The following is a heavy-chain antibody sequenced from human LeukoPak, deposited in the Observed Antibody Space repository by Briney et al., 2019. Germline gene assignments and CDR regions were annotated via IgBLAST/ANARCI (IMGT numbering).Heavy chain of an antibody. Sequence: ASVKVSCKASGYTFTGYYIHWVRQAPGQGLEWMAWINPNSGDTNYAQKFQGRVTLTRDTSISTAYMELSRLRSDDTAVYFCARIVGHCSSNICFDYWGQGTLVTVSS. CDR1: GYTFTGYY. J-gene: IGHJ4*02. V-gene: IGHV1-2*02. D-gene: IGHD2-2*01. CDR2: INPNSGDT. CDR3: ARIVGHCSSNICFDY.